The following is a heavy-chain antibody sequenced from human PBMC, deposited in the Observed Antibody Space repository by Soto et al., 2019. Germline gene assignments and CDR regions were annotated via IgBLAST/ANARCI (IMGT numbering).Heavy chain of an antibody. V-gene: IGHV1-8*01. J-gene: IGHJ6*02. CDR3: ASGLSSSWYHYYYYGMDV. Sequence: QVQLVQSGAEVKKPGASVKVSCKASGYTFTSYDINWVRQATGQGLEWMGWMNPNSGNTGYAQKFQGRVTMTRNTSISTAYMELSSLRSDDTAVYYCASGLSSSWYHYYYYGMDVWGQGTTVTVSS. CDR1: GYTFTSYD. CDR2: MNPNSGNT. D-gene: IGHD6-13*01.